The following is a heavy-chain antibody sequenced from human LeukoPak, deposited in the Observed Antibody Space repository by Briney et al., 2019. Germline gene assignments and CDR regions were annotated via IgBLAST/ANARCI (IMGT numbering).Heavy chain of an antibody. D-gene: IGHD4-23*01. Sequence: GSLRLSCAASGFTFTTHGTHWVRQAPAKGLEWVALIWYDGTNRYYADSVKGRLTISRDNSNNTLYLQMNSLRAEDTAVYYCARQTTVATDCWGQGTLVTVSS. CDR1: GFTFTTHG. CDR2: IWYDGTNR. CDR3: ARQTTVATDC. J-gene: IGHJ4*02. V-gene: IGHV3-33*01.